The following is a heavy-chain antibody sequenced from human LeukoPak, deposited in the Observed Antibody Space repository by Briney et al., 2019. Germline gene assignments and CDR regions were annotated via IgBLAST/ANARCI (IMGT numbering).Heavy chain of an antibody. CDR2: ISAYNGNT. CDR3: ARDKRRVSLPAAAGTDY. J-gene: IGHJ4*02. CDR1: GYTFTSYG. Sequence: GASVKVSCKASGYTFTSYGISWVRQAPGQGLEWMGWISAYNGNTNYAQKLQGRVTMTTDTSTSTAYMELRSLRSDDTAVYYCARDKRRVSLPAAAGTDYWGQGTLVTVSS. V-gene: IGHV1-18*01. D-gene: IGHD6-13*01.